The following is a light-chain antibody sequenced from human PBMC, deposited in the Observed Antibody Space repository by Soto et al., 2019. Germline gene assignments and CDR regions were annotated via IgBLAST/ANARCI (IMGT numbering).Light chain of an antibody. J-gene: IGLJ3*02. V-gene: IGLV2-23*01. Sequence: QSALTQPASVSGSPGQSITISCTGTNSDVVSYDGVSWYQHHPGKAPKLIIYEDNRPPSGVSHRFSGPKSGNMAPLTISGLPAEDEADYYGCSYAYTNNGVFGGGTKLTVL. CDR3: CSYAYTNNGV. CDR1: NSDVVSYDG. CDR2: EDN.